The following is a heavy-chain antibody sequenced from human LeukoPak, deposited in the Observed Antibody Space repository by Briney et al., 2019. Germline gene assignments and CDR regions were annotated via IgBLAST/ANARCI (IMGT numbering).Heavy chain of an antibody. J-gene: IGHJ4*02. CDR3: AKDREEDYYDSSGYWDY. V-gene: IGHV3-33*06. CDR1: GFTFSSYG. D-gene: IGHD3-22*01. Sequence: GGSLRLSCAASGFTFSSYGMHWVRQAPGKGLEWVAVIWYDGSNKYYADSVKGRFTISRDNSKNTLYLQMNSLRAEDTAVYYCAKDREEDYYDSSGYWDYWGQGTLVTVSS. CDR2: IWYDGSNK.